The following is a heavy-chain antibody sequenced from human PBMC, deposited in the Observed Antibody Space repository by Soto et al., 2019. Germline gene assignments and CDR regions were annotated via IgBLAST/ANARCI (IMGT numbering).Heavy chain of an antibody. CDR2: ISGSGGST. CDR3: ASRSSGWYFDY. D-gene: IGHD6-19*01. CDR1: GFTFSSYA. V-gene: IGHV3-23*01. Sequence: EVQLLESGGGLVQPGGSLRLSCAASGFTFSSYAMNWVRQAPGKGLEWVSVISGSGGSTYYAYSVKGRFTISRDNSKNTLYLQMTSLRAEDTAVYYCASRSSGWYFDYWGQGTLVTVSS. J-gene: IGHJ4*02.